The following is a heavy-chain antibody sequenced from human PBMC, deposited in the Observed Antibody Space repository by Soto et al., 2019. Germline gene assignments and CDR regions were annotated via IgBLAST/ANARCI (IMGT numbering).Heavy chain of an antibody. CDR3: TRSWSRDY. J-gene: IGHJ4*02. Sequence: GGPLGLSCPAPGLTFSNAWRTWFRQAPGKGLEWVGRIKSKTDGGTTDYAAPVKGRFTISRDDSKNTLYLQMNSLKTEDTAVYYCTRSWSRDYWGQGTLVTVSS. V-gene: IGHV3-15*07. CDR2: IKSKTDGGTT. CDR1: GLTFSNAW. D-gene: IGHD6-13*01.